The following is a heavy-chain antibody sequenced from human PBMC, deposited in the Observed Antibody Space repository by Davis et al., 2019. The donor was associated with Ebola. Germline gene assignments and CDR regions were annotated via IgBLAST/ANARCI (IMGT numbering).Heavy chain of an antibody. D-gene: IGHD5-24*01. Sequence: SLKISCAASGFTFSSYSMNWVRQAPGKGLEWVSGISWNSGSIGYADSVKGRFTISRDNAKNSLYLQMNSLRAEDTALYYCAKDCGDGYNAGLRGLDYWGQGTLVTVSS. J-gene: IGHJ4*02. CDR3: AKDCGDGYNAGLRGLDY. V-gene: IGHV3-9*01. CDR2: ISWNSGSI. CDR1: GFTFSSYS.